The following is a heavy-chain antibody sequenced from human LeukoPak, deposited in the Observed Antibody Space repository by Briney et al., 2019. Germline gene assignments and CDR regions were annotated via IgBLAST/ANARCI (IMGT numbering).Heavy chain of an antibody. V-gene: IGHV4-61*01. J-gene: IGHJ4*02. Sequence: SETLSLTCTVSGGSISSGSYYWSWIRQPPGKGLEWIGYIYYSGSTNYNPSLKSRVTISVDTSKNQFSLKLSSVTAADTAVYYCARGGFDWLFPVDYWGQGTLVTVSS. D-gene: IGHD3-9*01. CDR1: GGSISSGSYY. CDR3: ARGGFDWLFPVDY. CDR2: IYYSGST.